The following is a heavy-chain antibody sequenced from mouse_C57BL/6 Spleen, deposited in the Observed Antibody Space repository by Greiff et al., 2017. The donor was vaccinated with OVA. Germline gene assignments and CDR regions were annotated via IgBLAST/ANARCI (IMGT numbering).Heavy chain of an antibody. CDR2: IDPSDSYT. CDR3: AREGSNYGMTSYWYFDV. V-gene: IGHV1-50*01. D-gene: IGHD2-5*01. J-gene: IGHJ1*03. CDR1: GYTFTSSW. Sequence: QVQLQQPGAELVKPGASVKLSCKASGYTFTSSWMQWVKQRPGQGLEWIGEIDPSDSYTNSNQKFKGKATLTVDTSTSTAYMQRSSLTSEVPPVYYCAREGSNYGMTSYWYFDVWGKGTTVTVSS.